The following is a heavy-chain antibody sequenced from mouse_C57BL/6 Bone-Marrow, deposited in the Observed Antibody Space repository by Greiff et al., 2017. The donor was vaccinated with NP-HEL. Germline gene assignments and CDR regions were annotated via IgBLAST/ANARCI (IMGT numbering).Heavy chain of an antibody. J-gene: IGHJ1*03. D-gene: IGHD1-1*01. CDR2: IDPENGDT. V-gene: IGHV14-4*01. CDR3: TFYDYDSSPYWYFDV. Sequence: VQLQQSGAELVRPGASVKLSCTASGFNIKDDYMHWVKQRPEQGLAWIGWIDPENGDTEYASKFQGKATLTAATSSNTSYLQLSSLASEDTAIYYCTFYDYDSSPYWYFDVWGTGTTVTVSS. CDR1: GFNIKDDY.